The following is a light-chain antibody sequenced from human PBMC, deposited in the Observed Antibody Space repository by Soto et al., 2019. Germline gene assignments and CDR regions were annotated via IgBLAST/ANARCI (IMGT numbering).Light chain of an antibody. CDR2: WAS. V-gene: IGKV4-1*01. J-gene: IGKJ2*01. Sequence: DIVMTQSPDSLAVSLGERATINCKSSQSVLYSSNNKNYLAWYQQKPGQPPKLLIYWASTRDSGVPDRFSGSGSRADFTLTISSLQAEDVAVYYCQQYYSTPYTFGQGTKLEIK. CDR1: QSVLYSSNNKNY. CDR3: QQYYSTPYT.